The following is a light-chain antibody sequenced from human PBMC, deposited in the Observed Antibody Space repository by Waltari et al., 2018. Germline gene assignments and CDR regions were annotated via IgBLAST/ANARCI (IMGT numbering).Light chain of an antibody. J-gene: IGLJ3*02. CDR2: RNE. CDR1: QSNVGANV. V-gene: IGLV1-44*01. Sequence: QSVLTQPPSASGTPGQRVPISCSGRQSNVGANVFNWSHQVPGTAPKLVIYRNEQRPAGVPDRFTASKSGTSASLAISGLQSEDEGDYYCATWDDSPTGRWVFGGGTRVTVL. CDR3: ATWDDSPTGRWV.